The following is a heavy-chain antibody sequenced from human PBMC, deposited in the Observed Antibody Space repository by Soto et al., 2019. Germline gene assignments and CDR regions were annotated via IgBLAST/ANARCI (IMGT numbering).Heavy chain of an antibody. D-gene: IGHD1-26*01. CDR1: GGSISSYY. J-gene: IGHJ4*02. V-gene: IGHV4-59*01. Sequence: SETLSLTCTVSGGSISSYYCSWIRQPPGKGLEWIGYIYYSGSTNYNPSLKSRVTISVDTSKNQFSLKLSSVTAADTAVYYCARSSYSGYVVYWGQRTLVTVSS. CDR3: ARSSYSGYVVY. CDR2: IYYSGST.